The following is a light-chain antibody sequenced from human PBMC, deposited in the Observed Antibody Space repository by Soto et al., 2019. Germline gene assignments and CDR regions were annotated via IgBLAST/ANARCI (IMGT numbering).Light chain of an antibody. CDR1: QSVSSAY. CDR3: QQYGSYSTWT. Sequence: EIVLTQSPGTLSLSPGERATLSCRASQSVSSAYLAWYQHKPGQPPTLLIYAASSRVTGIPDRFSGSGSGTDFTITSNRLDPEDFAVYYCQQYGSYSTWTFGQGTKVEIK. J-gene: IGKJ1*01. CDR2: AAS. V-gene: IGKV3-20*01.